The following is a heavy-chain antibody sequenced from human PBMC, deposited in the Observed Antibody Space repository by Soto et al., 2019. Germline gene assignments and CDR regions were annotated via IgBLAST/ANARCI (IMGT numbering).Heavy chain of an antibody. CDR2: ISSSSSTI. J-gene: IGHJ4*02. V-gene: IGHV3-48*02. D-gene: IGHD3-16*01. CDR3: ARDAGPGGY. CDR1: GFTFSDYS. Sequence: ESGGGLVQPGGSLRLSCAASGFTFSDYSMDWVRQAPGKGLEWVSYISSSSSTIYYADSVKGRFTISRDNAKNSLYLQMNSRRDGDRAVYYCARDAGPGGYGGRGTLVTVPP.